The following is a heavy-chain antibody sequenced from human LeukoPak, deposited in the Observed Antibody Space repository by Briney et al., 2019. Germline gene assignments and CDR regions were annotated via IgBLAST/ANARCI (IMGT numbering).Heavy chain of an antibody. J-gene: IGHJ4*02. CDR3: ARLDGSGSSMAFDY. CDR2: IYPGDSDT. Sequence: PGESLKISCKGSGYSFTSYWIGWVRQMPGKGLEWMGIIYPGDSDTRYSHPSQRQVTSSADKSLSTAYLQWSSLKASDTAMYYCARLDGSGSSMAFDYWGQGTLVSVSS. D-gene: IGHD3-10*01. V-gene: IGHV5-51*03. CDR1: GYSFTSYW.